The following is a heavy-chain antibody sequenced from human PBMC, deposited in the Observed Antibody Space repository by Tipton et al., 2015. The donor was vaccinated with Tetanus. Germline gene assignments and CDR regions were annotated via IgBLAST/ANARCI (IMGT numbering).Heavy chain of an antibody. J-gene: IGHJ3*02. CDR1: GGSFSAYY. CDR3: ARAGSDYGDKENGFDI. V-gene: IGHV4-30-4*01. Sequence: GLVKPSETLSLTCGVYGGSFSAYYWSWIRQSPGKGLEWIGYIYYSGNTHYNPSLKSRIAISIDLSKNQFSLNLNSVTAADTAVYYCARAGSDYGDKENGFDIWGQGTSVTVSS. D-gene: IGHD4-17*01. CDR2: IYYSGNT.